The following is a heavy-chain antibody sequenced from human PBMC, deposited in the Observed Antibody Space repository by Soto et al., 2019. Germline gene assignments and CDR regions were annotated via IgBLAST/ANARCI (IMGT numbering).Heavy chain of an antibody. CDR3: AREDRDRETGLVPAAIDGMDV. J-gene: IGHJ6*02. D-gene: IGHD2-2*01. CDR1: GGTFSRYS. Sequence: QVQLVQSGAEVKKPGSSVKVSCKASGGTFSRYSITWVRQAPGPGFEGIGRFIPIFGIASYAQKFQGGVTITADDSTRTAYMELSSLRSDDTAVYYCAREDRDRETGLVPAAIDGMDVWGQGTTVTVSS. CDR2: FIPIFGIA. V-gene: IGHV1-69*08.